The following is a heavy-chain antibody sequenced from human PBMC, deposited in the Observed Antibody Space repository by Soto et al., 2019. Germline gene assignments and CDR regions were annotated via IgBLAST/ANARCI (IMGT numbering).Heavy chain of an antibody. J-gene: IGHJ4*02. CDR3: ARRGVAAAGTGDY. CDR2: MNPDTGKT. CDR1: GYTFTTYD. Sequence: QVQLVQSGAEVKQPGASVKVSCKASGYTFTTYDINWVRQAAGQGLEWMGWMNPDTGKTAYAQNFQGRGSMTRDTSISTAYLELSSLRSDDTAVYYCARRGVAAAGTGDYWGQGTLVTVSS. V-gene: IGHV1-8*01. D-gene: IGHD6-13*01.